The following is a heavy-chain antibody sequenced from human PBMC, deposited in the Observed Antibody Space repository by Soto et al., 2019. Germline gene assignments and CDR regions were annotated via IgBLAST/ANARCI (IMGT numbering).Heavy chain of an antibody. V-gene: IGHV4-59*01. CDR1: GGSISSYY. J-gene: IGHJ4*02. CDR2: IYHSGST. Sequence: QVQLQESGPGLVKPSETLSLTCTGSGGSISSYYWSWIRQPPVKGLEWIGYIYHSGSTKYNTSLTSRVTISTDSSRHQFSLKLSFVTAADTAIYYCASIPRGNTFGWFDYWGQGSLVSVSS. D-gene: IGHD5-18*01. CDR3: ASIPRGNTFGWFDY.